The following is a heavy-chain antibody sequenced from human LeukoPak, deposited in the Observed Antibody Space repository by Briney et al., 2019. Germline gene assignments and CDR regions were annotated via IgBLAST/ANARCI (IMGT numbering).Heavy chain of an antibody. J-gene: IGHJ4*02. D-gene: IGHD6-13*01. CDR3: ARAGVAAAGPYFDY. Sequence: SVRVSCKASGGTFSSYAISWVRQAPGQGLEWMGGIIPIFGTANYAQKFQGRVTITADKSTSTAYMELSSLRSEDTAVYYCARAGVAAAGPYFDYWGQGTLVTVSS. CDR1: GGTFSSYA. V-gene: IGHV1-69*06. CDR2: IIPIFGTA.